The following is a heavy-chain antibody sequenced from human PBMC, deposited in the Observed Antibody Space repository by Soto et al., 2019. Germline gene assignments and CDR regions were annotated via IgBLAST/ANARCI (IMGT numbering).Heavy chain of an antibody. CDR2: ISGSGDST. V-gene: IGHV3-23*01. Sequence: GGSLRLSCAASGFTFSSYAMSWVRQAPGKGLEWVSVISGSGDSTYYADSVKGRFTISRANSNNTLYLQMNSLRAEDTAVYYCAQPYDFWRGSYSYYGMDVWGQGTTVTVSS. CDR1: GFTFSSYA. CDR3: AQPYDFWRGSYSYYGMDV. D-gene: IGHD3-3*01. J-gene: IGHJ6*02.